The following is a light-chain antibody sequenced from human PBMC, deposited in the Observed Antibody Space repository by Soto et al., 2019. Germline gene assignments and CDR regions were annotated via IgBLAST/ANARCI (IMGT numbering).Light chain of an antibody. CDR1: QSLLHTNGNNY. V-gene: IGKV2-28*01. CDR3: MYDLQIPYT. CDR2: LGS. Sequence: EIVMTQSPLSLPATPGEPASISCRSSQSLLHTNGNNYLDWYLQKPGQSPQLLIYLGSNRASGAPGRCSGSGYSTDYTMIISRVEAEHVGVYYCMYDLQIPYTFGQGTNLEIK. J-gene: IGKJ2*01.